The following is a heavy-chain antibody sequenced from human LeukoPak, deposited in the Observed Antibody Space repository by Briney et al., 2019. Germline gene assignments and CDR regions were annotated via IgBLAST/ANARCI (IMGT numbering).Heavy chain of an antibody. D-gene: IGHD3-10*01. CDR1: VGSISSGGYY. Sequence: PSETLSLTCTVSVGSISSGGYYWSWIRQHPGKGLEWIGYLYYSGSTYYNPSLKSRVTISVDTSKNQFSLKLSSVTAADTAVYYCARASSNHGHWGFGEPNPDYWGQGTLVTVSS. CDR2: LYYSGST. CDR3: ARASSNHGHWGFGEPNPDY. J-gene: IGHJ4*02. V-gene: IGHV4-31*03.